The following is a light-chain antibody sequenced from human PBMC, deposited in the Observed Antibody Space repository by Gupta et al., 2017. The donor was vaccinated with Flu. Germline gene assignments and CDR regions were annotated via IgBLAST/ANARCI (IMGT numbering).Light chain of an antibody. Sequence: DVVMTQSPLSLPVTLGQPASISCRSSQSLVYSDGNIYLHWFQQRPGQSPRRLIYQVSHRESEVPDRFSGSGSGTDFTLKISRVEAEDVGVYYCMQGSRWPWAFGQGTKVEIK. CDR1: QSLVYSDGNIY. V-gene: IGKV2-30*01. J-gene: IGKJ1*01. CDR3: MQGSRWPWA. CDR2: QVS.